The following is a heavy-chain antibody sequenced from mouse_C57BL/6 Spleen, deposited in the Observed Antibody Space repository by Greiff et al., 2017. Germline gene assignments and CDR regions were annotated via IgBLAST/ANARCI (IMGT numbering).Heavy chain of an antibody. J-gene: IGHJ4*01. V-gene: IGHV2-2*01. D-gene: IGHD2-1*01. CDR3: ARMVTTYYAMDY. CDR1: GFSLTSYG. Sequence: VMLVESGPGLVQPSQSLSITCTVSGFSLTSYGVHWVRQSPGKGLEWLGVIWNGGSTDYNAAFISRLSISKDNSKSQVFFKMNSLQADDTAIYYCARMVTTYYAMDYWGQGTSVTVSS. CDR2: IWNGGST.